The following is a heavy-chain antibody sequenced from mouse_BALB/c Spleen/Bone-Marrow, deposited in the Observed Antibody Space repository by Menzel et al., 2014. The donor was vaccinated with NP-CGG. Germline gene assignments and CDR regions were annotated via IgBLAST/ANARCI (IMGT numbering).Heavy chain of an antibody. CDR2: IDPETGGT. J-gene: IGHJ4*01. Sequence: QVQLQQSGAELVRPGASVTLSCKASGYTFTDYEMHWVKQTPVHGLEWIGAIDPETGGTAYNQKFKGKATLTADKSSSTAYMELRSLTSEDSAVYYCTRHWDYAMDYWGQGTPVTVSS. V-gene: IGHV1-15*01. D-gene: IGHD4-1*01. CDR3: TRHWDYAMDY. CDR1: GYTFTDYE.